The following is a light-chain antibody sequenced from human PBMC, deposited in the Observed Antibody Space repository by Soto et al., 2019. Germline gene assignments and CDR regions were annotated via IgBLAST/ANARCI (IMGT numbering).Light chain of an antibody. CDR3: HQIYVPPVT. J-gene: IGKJ1*01. V-gene: IGKV1-39*01. CDR2: GAH. Sequence: DIQLTQSPSSLSASVGDRITITCRSSQSISRYLNRYQQRPGTAPKVLIFGAHSLQSGVPSGFSGSGSGTEFTLNISSLQPADFGSYYCHQIYVPPVTFGQGTKV. CDR1: QSISRY.